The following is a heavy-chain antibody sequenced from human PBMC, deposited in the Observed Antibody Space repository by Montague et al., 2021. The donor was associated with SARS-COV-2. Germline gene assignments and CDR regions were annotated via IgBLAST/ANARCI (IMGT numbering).Heavy chain of an antibody. CDR3: ARGATYYYDSSGYVFDY. J-gene: IGHJ4*02. D-gene: IGHD3-22*01. CDR2: ISSSSSYI. CDR1: GFTFSSYS. Sequence: SLRLSCAASGFTFSSYSMNWVRQAPGKGLEWVSSISSSSSYIYYADSVKGRFTISRDNAKNSLYLQMNSLRAEDTAVYYCARGATYYYDSSGYVFDYWGPGTLVTVSS. V-gene: IGHV3-21*01.